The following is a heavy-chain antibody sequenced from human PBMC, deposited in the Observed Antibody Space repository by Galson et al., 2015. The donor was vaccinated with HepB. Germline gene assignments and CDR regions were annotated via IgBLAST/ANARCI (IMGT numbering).Heavy chain of an antibody. CDR3: ARALMYRDYVVNVFDI. D-gene: IGHD4-17*01. Sequence: ETLSLTCSLDGGSISRYFWNWIRQPAGQGLEWIGRIYDSGNTDYNPYLKSRVTMSLDTSKNQLSLKLTSVTAADTGVYFCARALMYRDYVVNVFDIWGQGTVVTVSS. CDR1: GGSISRYF. V-gene: IGHV4-4*07. CDR2: IYDSGNT. J-gene: IGHJ3*02.